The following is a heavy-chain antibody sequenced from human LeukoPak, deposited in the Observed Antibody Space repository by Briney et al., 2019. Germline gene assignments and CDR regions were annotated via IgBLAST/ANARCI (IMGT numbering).Heavy chain of an antibody. CDR3: VRDGAHWDLDY. CDR1: GFMFSKYD. J-gene: IGHJ4*02. D-gene: IGHD7-27*01. Sequence: GGSLRLSCAASGFMFSKYDMHWVRQVTGKDLEWVSAISGSGGSTYYADSVKGRFTISRDNSKNTVHLQMNSLRTEDTAMYYCVRDGAHWDLDYWGQGTLVTVSS. CDR2: ISGSGGST. V-gene: IGHV3-23*01.